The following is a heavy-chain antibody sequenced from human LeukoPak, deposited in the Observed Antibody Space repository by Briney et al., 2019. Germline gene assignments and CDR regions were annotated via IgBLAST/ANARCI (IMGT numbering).Heavy chain of an antibody. Sequence: PGGSLRLSCAASGFTVSSNYMSWVRQAPGKGLEWVSVIYSGGSTYYADSVKGRFTISRDNSKNTLYLQMNSLRAEDTAVYYCARGYCSGGSCYPPWFDYWGQGTLVTVSS. CDR1: GFTVSSNY. J-gene: IGHJ4*02. V-gene: IGHV3-53*01. CDR2: IYSGGST. CDR3: ARGYCSGGSCYPPWFDY. D-gene: IGHD2-15*01.